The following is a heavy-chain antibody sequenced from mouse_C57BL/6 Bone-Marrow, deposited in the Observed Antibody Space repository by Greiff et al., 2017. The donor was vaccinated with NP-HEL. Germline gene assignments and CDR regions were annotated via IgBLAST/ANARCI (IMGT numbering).Heavy chain of an antibody. D-gene: IGHD1-1*01. Sequence: QVHVKQSGAELVRPGTSVKMSCKASGYTFTNYWIGWAKQRPGHGLEWIGDIYPGGGYTNYNEKFKGKATLTADKSSSTAYMQFSSLTSEDSAIYYGARHGSSLDAMDYWGQGTSVTVSS. CDR3: ARHGSSLDAMDY. V-gene: IGHV1-63*01. J-gene: IGHJ4*01. CDR1: GYTFTNYW. CDR2: IYPGGGYT.